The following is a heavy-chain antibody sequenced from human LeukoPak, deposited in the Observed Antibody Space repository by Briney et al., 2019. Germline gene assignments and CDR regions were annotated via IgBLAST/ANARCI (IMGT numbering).Heavy chain of an antibody. J-gene: IGHJ5*02. CDR2: IYYSGST. CDR1: GGSISSSSYY. Sequence: PSETLSLTCTVSGGSISSSSYYWGWIRQPPGKGLGWIGSIYYSGSTYYNPSLKSRVTISVDTSKNQFSLKLSSVTAADTAVYYCAGSYGDYWFDPWGQGTLVTVSS. V-gene: IGHV4-39*01. CDR3: AGSYGDYWFDP. D-gene: IGHD4-17*01.